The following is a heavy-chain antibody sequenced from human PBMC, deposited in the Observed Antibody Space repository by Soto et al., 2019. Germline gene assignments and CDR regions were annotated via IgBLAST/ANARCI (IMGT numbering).Heavy chain of an antibody. CDR3: ARDRVCSSTSCYSNWFDP. J-gene: IGHJ5*02. D-gene: IGHD2-2*02. CDR2: IYYSGST. Sequence: SETLSLTCTVSGGSISSYYWIWIRQPPGKGLEWIGYIYYSGSTNYNPSLKSRVTISVDTSKNQFSLKLSSVTAADTAVYYCARDRVCSSTSCYSNWFDPWGQGTLVTV. V-gene: IGHV4-59*01. CDR1: GGSISSYY.